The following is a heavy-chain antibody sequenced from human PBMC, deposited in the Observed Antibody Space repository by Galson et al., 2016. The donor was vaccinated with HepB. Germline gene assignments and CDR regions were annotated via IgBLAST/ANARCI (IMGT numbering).Heavy chain of an antibody. Sequence: QSGAEVKKPGESLKISCTALGYSFTNYWIAWVRQIPGKGLEWMGIIYPGDSDTRYRPSLQGQVTMSVDKSITTAYLEWSSLKASDTAMYYCTRTRDGYNSGSFDFWGQGTQVSVSS. J-gene: IGHJ4*02. CDR1: GYSFTNYW. CDR2: IYPGDSDT. V-gene: IGHV5-51*01. CDR3: TRTRDGYNSGSFDF. D-gene: IGHD5-24*01.